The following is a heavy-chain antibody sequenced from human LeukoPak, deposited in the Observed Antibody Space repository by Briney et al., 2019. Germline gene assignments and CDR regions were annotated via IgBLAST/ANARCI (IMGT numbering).Heavy chain of an antibody. Sequence: GGSLRLSCAASGFTFSSYSMNWVRQAPGKGLEWVSSISSSSSYIYYADSVKGRFTISRDNAKNSLYLQMNSLRAEDTAVYYCARGLYYGSGSYYPADAFDIWGQGTMVTVSS. CDR1: GFTFSSYS. CDR3: ARGLYYGSGSYYPADAFDI. V-gene: IGHV3-21*01. CDR2: ISSSSSYI. J-gene: IGHJ3*02. D-gene: IGHD3-10*01.